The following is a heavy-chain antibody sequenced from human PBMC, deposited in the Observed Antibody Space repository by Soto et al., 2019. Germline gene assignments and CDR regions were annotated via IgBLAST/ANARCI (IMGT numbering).Heavy chain of an antibody. D-gene: IGHD4-17*01. J-gene: IGHJ4*02. CDR1: RFTFSNYG. Sequence: QVQLVESGGGVVQPGRSLRLSCAASRFTFSNYGMHWVRQAPGKGLEWVAVISYHGSDKYYADSVKGRFTISRDNSKNRLYLQMDSLRPEDRAVYYCAKDHLTTTVTTVGYWGQGTLVTVSS. CDR2: ISYHGSDK. CDR3: AKDHLTTTVTTVGY. V-gene: IGHV3-30*18.